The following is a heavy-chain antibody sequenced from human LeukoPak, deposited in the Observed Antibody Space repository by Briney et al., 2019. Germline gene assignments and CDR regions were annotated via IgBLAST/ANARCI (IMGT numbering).Heavy chain of an antibody. D-gene: IGHD1-26*01. CDR2: ISYSGST. J-gene: IGHJ4*02. CDR3: ARLPSGNYPGYFDY. CDR1: GGSINNYY. V-gene: IGHV4-59*08. Sequence: SETLSLTCTVSGGSINNYYWSWIRQPPGKGLEWIGNISYSGSTNYNPSLKSRVTISVDTSKNHFSLKLNSMTATDTAVYYCARLPSGNYPGYFDYWGQGTLVTVSS.